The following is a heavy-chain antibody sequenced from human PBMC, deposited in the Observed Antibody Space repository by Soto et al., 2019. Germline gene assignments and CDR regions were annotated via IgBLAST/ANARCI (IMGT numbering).Heavy chain of an antibody. J-gene: IGHJ5*02. D-gene: IGHD2-2*03. CDR3: AKVVGYCSSTSCYGWFDP. CDR2: ISGSGGST. Sequence: EVQLLESGGGLVQPGGSLRLSCAASGFTFSSYAMSWVRQAPGKGLEWVSAISGSGGSTYYADSVKDRFTISRDNSKNTLYLQMNCLRAEDTAVYYCAKVVGYCSSTSCYGWFDPWGQGTLVTVSS. CDR1: GFTFSSYA. V-gene: IGHV3-23*01.